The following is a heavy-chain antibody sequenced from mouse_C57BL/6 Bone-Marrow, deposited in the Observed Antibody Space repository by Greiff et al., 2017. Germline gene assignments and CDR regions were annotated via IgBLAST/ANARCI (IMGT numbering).Heavy chain of an antibody. V-gene: IGHV14-1*01. CDR1: GFNIKDYY. Sequence: VQLQQSGAELVRPGASVKLSCTASGFNIKDYYMHWVKQRPEQGLEWIGRIDPEDGDTEYAPKFQGKATMTADTSSNTAYLQLSSLTSEDTAVYYCTPFYYGSSPFGDWGQGTTLTVSS. D-gene: IGHD1-1*01. CDR3: TPFYYGSSPFGD. J-gene: IGHJ2*01. CDR2: IDPEDGDT.